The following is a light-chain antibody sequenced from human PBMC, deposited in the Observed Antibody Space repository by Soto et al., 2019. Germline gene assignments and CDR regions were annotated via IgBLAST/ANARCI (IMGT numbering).Light chain of an antibody. Sequence: QSALTQPPSASGTPGQKVTISCSGSSSNIGDNYVYWHQQLPGTAPKLLIYRNNQRPSGVPDRFSGSKPGTSASLAISGLRSEDEADYYCAAWDDSLSGYVFGPGTKVTVL. V-gene: IGLV1-47*01. CDR2: RNN. CDR3: AAWDDSLSGYV. J-gene: IGLJ1*01. CDR1: SSNIGDNY.